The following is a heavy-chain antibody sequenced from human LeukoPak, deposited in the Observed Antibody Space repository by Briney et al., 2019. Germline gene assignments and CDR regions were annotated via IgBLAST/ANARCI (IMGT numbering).Heavy chain of an antibody. Sequence: GGSLRLSCAASGFTLSKYWMTWVRQAPGKGLEWVAVISYDGSNKYYADSVKGRFTISRDNSKNTLYLQMNSLRAEDTAVYYCARVVVPAAISGSRYFNYWGQGTLVTVSS. CDR1: GFTLSKYW. CDR2: ISYDGSNK. D-gene: IGHD2-2*01. V-gene: IGHV3-30-3*01. CDR3: ARVVVPAAISGSRYFNY. J-gene: IGHJ4*02.